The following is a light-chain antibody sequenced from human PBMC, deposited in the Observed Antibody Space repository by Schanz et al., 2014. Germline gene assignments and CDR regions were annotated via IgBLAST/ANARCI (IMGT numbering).Light chain of an antibody. CDR3: VLYMGYGVSV. CDR1: SASVSTAYY. Sequence: QTVVTQEPSFSVSPGGTVTLTCGLSSASVSTAYYPSWYQQTPGQAPRTLIYNTNTRSSGVPDRFSGSILGRRAALTITGAQADDESDYYCVLYMGYGVSVFGGGTKLTVL. CDR2: NTN. J-gene: IGLJ2*01. V-gene: IGLV8-61*01.